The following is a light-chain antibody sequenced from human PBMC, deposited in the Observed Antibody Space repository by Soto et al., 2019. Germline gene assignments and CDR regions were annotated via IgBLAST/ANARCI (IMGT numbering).Light chain of an antibody. Sequence: DIQMTQSTSTLSGSVGDRVTITCRASQSINTWLAWYQQKPGKAPKLLIYKASSLESGVPSRFSGSGSGTEFTLTISSLQPDDFATYYCQQYNSYSRTFGQGTKVDI. V-gene: IGKV1-5*03. CDR2: KAS. CDR3: QQYNSYSRT. J-gene: IGKJ1*01. CDR1: QSINTW.